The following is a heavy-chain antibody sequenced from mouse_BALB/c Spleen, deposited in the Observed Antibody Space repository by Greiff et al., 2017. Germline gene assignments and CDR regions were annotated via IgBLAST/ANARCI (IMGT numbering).Heavy chain of an antibody. CDR1: GDSITSGY. CDR3: SRSTMITTGAMDY. J-gene: IGHJ4*01. D-gene: IGHD2-4*01. Sequence: VQLKESGPSLVKPSQTLSLTCSVTGDSITSGYWNWIRKFPGNKLEYMGYISYSGSTYYNPSLKSRISITRDTSKNQYYLQLNSVTTEDTATYYCSRSTMITTGAMDYWGQGTSVTVSS. CDR2: ISYSGST. V-gene: IGHV3-8*02.